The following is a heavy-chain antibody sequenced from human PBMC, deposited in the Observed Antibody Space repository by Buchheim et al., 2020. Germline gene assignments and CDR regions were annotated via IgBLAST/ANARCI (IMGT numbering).Heavy chain of an antibody. D-gene: IGHD3-9*01. V-gene: IGHV3-7*01. CDR2: IKQDGSEK. Sequence: EVQLVESGGGLVQPGGSLRLSCAASGFTFSSYWMSWVRQAPGKGLEWVANIKQDGSEKYYVDSVKGRFTISRDNAKNSLYLQMNSLRAEDTAVYYCARDLNYDILTGYYSVNWFDPWGKGTL. CDR1: GFTFSSYW. CDR3: ARDLNYDILTGYYSVNWFDP. J-gene: IGHJ5*02.